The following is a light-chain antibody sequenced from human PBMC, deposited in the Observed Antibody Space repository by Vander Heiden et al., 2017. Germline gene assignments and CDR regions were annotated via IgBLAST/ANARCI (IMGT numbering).Light chain of an antibody. Sequence: SSELPQDPAVSVALGQTVRITCQGDSLRSYYASWYQQKPGQAPVLVIYGKNNRPSGIPDRFSGSSSGNTASLTITGAQAEDEADYYCNSRDSSGNHVVFGGGTKLTAL. J-gene: IGLJ2*01. CDR3: NSRDSSGNHVV. CDR1: SLRSYY. CDR2: GKN. V-gene: IGLV3-19*01.